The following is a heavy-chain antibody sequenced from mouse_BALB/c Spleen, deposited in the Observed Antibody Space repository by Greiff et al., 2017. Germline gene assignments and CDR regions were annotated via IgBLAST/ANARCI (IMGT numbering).Heavy chain of an antibody. V-gene: IGHV14-3*02. CDR1: GFNIKDTY. CDR2: IDPANGNT. Sequence: VQLKESGAELVKPGASVKLSCTASGFNIKDTYMHWVKQRPEQGLEWIGRIDPANGNTKYDPKFQGKATITADTSSNTAYLQLSSLTSEDTAVYYCARQLGLGGYYFDYWGQGTTLTVSS. CDR3: ARQLGLGGYYFDY. D-gene: IGHD3-1*01. J-gene: IGHJ2*01.